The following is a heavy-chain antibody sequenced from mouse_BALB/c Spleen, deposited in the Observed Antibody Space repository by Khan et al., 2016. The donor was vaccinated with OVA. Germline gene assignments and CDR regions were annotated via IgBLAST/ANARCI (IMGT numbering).Heavy chain of an antibody. D-gene: IGHD2-2*01. J-gene: IGHJ3*01. V-gene: IGHV2-2*02. CDR3: ARRGYVYGRGALVAY. CDR1: GFSLPNYS. Sequence: QVQLQQSGPGLVQPSQSLSITCTVSGFSLPNYSVHWVRQSPGKGLEWLGVIWSAGSTDYNEAFISRLTISKDNSRSQVFFKMNNLQPNDTAIYYCARRGYVYGRGALVAYWGQGTLVTVSA. CDR2: IWSAGST.